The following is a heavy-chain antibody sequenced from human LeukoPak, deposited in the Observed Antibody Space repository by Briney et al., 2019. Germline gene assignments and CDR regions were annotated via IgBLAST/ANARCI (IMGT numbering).Heavy chain of an antibody. Sequence: PGGSLRLSCAASGFTFSSYSMNWVRQAPGKGLDWVSVISGSAGKIRYAGSVKGRFTISRDNSENTVYLQMNNLRAEDTAVYYCAGRVTGYSSGYVYWGQGTLVTVSS. V-gene: IGHV3-23*01. CDR2: ISGSAGKI. J-gene: IGHJ4*02. D-gene: IGHD5-18*01. CDR3: AGRVTGYSSGYVY. CDR1: GFTFSSYS.